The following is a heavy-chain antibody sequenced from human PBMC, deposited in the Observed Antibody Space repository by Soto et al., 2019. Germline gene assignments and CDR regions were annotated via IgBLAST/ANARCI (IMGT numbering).Heavy chain of an antibody. CDR1: AGSISSYY. V-gene: IGHV4-59*01. CDR2: IYYSGST. J-gene: IGHJ5*02. Sequence: SEPRSLTCTVSAGSISSYYWSWIRQPPGKGLEWIGYIYYSGSTNYNPSLKSRVTISVDTSKNQFSLKLSSVTAADTAVYYCARDGYGYNSLDTWGQGTLVTVSS. CDR3: ARDGYGYNSLDT. D-gene: IGHD4-17*01.